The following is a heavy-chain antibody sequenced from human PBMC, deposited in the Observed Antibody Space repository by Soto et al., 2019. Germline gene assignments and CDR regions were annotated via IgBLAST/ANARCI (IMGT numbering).Heavy chain of an antibody. CDR2: IGGSGGT. V-gene: IGHV3-23*01. CDR1: GFTFSSYA. J-gene: IGHJ4*02. D-gene: IGHD2-15*01. Sequence: EVQLLESGGGLVQPGGSLRLSCAASGFTFSSYAMSWVSLAPGKGLEWFSSIGGSGGTYYADSVKGRCTISRDNSKTMLHLHLNSLRAEDTAMYYCAKGQGWSYYYDSWGQGTLVTVSS. CDR3: AKGQGWSYYYDS.